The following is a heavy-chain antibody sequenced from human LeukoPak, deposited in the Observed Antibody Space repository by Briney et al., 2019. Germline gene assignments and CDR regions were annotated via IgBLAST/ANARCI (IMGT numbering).Heavy chain of an antibody. CDR2: IYYYSGST. CDR3: ARAGYSSGWPLVY. Sequence: SETLSLTCTVSGGSISSSTYFWGWIRQPPGKGLEWIGSIYYYSGSTYYNPSLKSRVTISLDTSQNQFSLKLSPVTAADTAVYYWARAGYSSGWPLVYWGQGTLVTVSS. V-gene: IGHV4-39*07. J-gene: IGHJ4*02. D-gene: IGHD6-19*01. CDR1: GGSISSSTYF.